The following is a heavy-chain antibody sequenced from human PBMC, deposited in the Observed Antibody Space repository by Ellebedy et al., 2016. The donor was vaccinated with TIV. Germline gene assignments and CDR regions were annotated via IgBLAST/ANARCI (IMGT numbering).Heavy chain of an antibody. CDR1: GGSISSTNYY. J-gene: IGHJ6*01. V-gene: IGHV4-39*01. CDR3: ARLSYTGSSRDIYYGMDV. CDR2: FYYSGSN. Sequence: SETLSLXCTVSGGSISSTNYYWAWIRQPPGKGLEWIGSFYYSGSNYYNPSLKSRVTISVDTSKNQFPLQLSSVTAADTAVHYCARLSYTGSSRDIYYGMDVWGQGTTVTVSS. D-gene: IGHD6-6*01.